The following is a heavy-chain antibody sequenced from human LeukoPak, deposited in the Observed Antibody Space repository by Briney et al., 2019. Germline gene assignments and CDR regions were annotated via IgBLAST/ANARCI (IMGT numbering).Heavy chain of an antibody. J-gene: IGHJ1*01. D-gene: IGHD3-22*01. CDR2: INHSGST. CDR3: ARPAPYYYDSSGYSDAEYFQH. Sequence: PSETLSLTCAVYGGSFSGYYWSWIRQPPGKGLEWIGEINHSGSTNYNPSLKSRVTISVGTSKNQFSLKLMSVTAADTAVYYCARPAPYYYDSSGYSDAEYFQHWGQGTLVTVSS. V-gene: IGHV4-34*01. CDR1: GGSFSGYY.